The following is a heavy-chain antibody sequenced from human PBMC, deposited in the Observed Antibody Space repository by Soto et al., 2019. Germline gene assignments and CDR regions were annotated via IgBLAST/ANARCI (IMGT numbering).Heavy chain of an antibody. Sequence: GGSLRLSCAAPGLTFRTYAMTWVRQAPGKGLEWMGIINPSSGGSTYAQKFQGRVTMTRDTSTSTVYMELSSLRSEDTAVYYCGRSQGYSSGWNLDYWGQGSLVTVSS. CDR2: INPSSGGS. CDR1: GLTFRTYA. V-gene: IGHV1-46*01. J-gene: IGHJ4*02. D-gene: IGHD6-19*01. CDR3: GRSQGYSSGWNLDY.